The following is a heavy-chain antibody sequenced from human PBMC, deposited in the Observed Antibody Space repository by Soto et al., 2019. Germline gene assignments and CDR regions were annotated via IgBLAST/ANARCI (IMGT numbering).Heavy chain of an antibody. J-gene: IGHJ4*02. CDR3: ATSQKGYNWNYFYH. V-gene: IGHV4-39*01. CDR2: VFYTGFT. CDR1: GGSISDSYYY. Sequence: SETLSLTCAVSGGSISDSYYYWGWLRQSPGKGPEWIGSVFYTGFTSYNTALESRVSVSVDTSKNQFSLKMNAVTAADTAGYYCATSQKGYNWNYFYHWGQGALVTVSS. D-gene: IGHD1-20*01.